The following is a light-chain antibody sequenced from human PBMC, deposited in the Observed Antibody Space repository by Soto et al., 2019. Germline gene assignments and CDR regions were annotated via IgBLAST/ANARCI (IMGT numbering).Light chain of an antibody. Sequence: QSALAQPASVSGSPGQSITISCTGTSSDIGGYNFVSWYQHHPGKAPKLMIYDVTNRPSGVSNRFSGSKSGNTASLSISGLQADDEADYYCGSYRSSTTPYVFGTGTKLTVL. V-gene: IGLV2-14*03. CDR2: DVT. CDR1: SSDIGGYNF. CDR3: GSYRSSTTPYV. J-gene: IGLJ1*01.